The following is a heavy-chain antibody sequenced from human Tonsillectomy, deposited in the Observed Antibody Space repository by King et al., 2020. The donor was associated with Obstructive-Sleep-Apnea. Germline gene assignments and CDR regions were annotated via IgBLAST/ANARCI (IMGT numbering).Heavy chain of an antibody. J-gene: IGHJ4*02. CDR2: IYYSGST. Sequence: QLQESGPGLVKPSETLSLTCTVSGGSISSKNYYWSWIRQPPGKGLEWIGSIYYSGSTYYNPSLKSRVTISVDTSKNQFSLKLSSVTAADTAVFYCARQEIPAAPFDYWGQGTLVTVSS. CDR3: ARQEIPAAPFDY. CDR1: GGSISSKNYY. D-gene: IGHD2-2*01. V-gene: IGHV4-39*07.